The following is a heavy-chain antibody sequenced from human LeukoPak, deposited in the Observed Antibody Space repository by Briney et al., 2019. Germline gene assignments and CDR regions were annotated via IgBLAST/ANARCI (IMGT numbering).Heavy chain of an antibody. D-gene: IGHD3-10*01. CDR3: ARDHGIPGSGSYRFDY. J-gene: IGHJ4*02. CDR1: GFTLSSYS. Sequence: GGSLRLSCALCGFTLSSYSMNWLRQATGKGLEGVSSISNSSSYIFYADSVKGRFTISRDYAKNLLYLQMNSLRIEDTAVYYCARDHGIPGSGSYRFDYWGQGTLVTVSS. CDR2: ISNSSSYI. V-gene: IGHV3-21*06.